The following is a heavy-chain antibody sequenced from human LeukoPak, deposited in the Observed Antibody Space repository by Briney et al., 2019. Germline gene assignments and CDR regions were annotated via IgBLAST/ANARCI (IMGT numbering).Heavy chain of an antibody. V-gene: IGHV3-30*02. CDR3: AKGGSSAWYYFDY. D-gene: IGHD6-19*01. Sequence: GGSLRLSCAASGFTFSNYDMHWVRQAPGKGLEWVAFIRYDGSNKYYADSVKGRFPISRDNSKNTLYLQMNSLRAEDTAVYYCAKGGSSAWYYFDYWGQGTLVTVPS. CDR2: IRYDGSNK. J-gene: IGHJ4*02. CDR1: GFTFSNYD.